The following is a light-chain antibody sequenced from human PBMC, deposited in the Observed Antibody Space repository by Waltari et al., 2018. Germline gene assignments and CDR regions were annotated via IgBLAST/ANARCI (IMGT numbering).Light chain of an antibody. CDR1: QDISNY. CDR2: DAS. Sequence: DIQVTQSPSFVSASVGDRVTITCQASQDISNYVHWFQQKPGKAPKVLIYDASNLETGVPSRFSGSGSGTHFTFTIISLQPEDIATYYCQQYDNLPYTFGQGTKLEI. J-gene: IGKJ2*01. CDR3: QQYDNLPYT. V-gene: IGKV1-33*01.